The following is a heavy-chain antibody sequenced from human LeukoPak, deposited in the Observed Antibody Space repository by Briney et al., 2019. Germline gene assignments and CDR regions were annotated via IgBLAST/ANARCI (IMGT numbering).Heavy chain of an antibody. V-gene: IGHV4-34*01. J-gene: IGHJ6*02. CDR1: GGSFSGYY. D-gene: IGHD5-18*01. Sequence: SETLSLTCAVYGGSFSGYYWSWIRQPPGKGLEWIGEINHSGGTNYNPSLKSRVTISVDTSKNQFSLKLSSVTAADTAVYYCARGGTARYYYYYGMDVWGQGTTVTVSS. CDR3: ARGGTARYYYYYGMDV. CDR2: INHSGGT.